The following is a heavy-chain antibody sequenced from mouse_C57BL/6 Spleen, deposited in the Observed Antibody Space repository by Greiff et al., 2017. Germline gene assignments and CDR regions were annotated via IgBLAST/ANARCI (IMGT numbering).Heavy chain of an antibody. CDR2: IDPEDGDT. J-gene: IGHJ2*01. V-gene: IGHV14-1*01. Sequence: EVQLQQSGAELVRPGASVKLSCTASGFNIKDYYMHWVKQRPEQGLEWIGRIDPEDGDTEYAPKFKGKATMTADTSSNTAYLQLSSRTSEDTAVYYCTTRGGSSFDYWGQVTTLTVSS. CDR3: TTRGGSSFDY. D-gene: IGHD1-1*01. CDR1: GFNIKDYY.